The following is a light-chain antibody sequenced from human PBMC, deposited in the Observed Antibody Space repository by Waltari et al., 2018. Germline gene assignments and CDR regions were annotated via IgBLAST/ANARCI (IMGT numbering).Light chain of an antibody. Sequence: DIKMTQYPSTLSEFVGDRVTITCRASERINGWLAWYQEKPGKAHKLLIHKASNLESGVPSRFSGSVSGTEFTLTISSLQADDFATYYCQQYRINPWTFGQGTKVEI. CDR1: ERINGW. CDR2: KAS. J-gene: IGKJ1*01. V-gene: IGKV1-5*03. CDR3: QQYRINPWT.